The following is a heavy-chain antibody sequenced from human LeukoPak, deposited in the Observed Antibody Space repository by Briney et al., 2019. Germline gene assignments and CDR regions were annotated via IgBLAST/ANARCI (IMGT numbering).Heavy chain of an antibody. CDR3: AKRGVGNYFDY. J-gene: IGHJ4*02. CDR2: IRSKANSYAT. Sequence: PGGSLKLSCAASGFTFSGSAMHWVRQASGKGLEWVGRIRSKANSYATAYAASVKGRFTISRDDSKNTAYLQMNSLRAEDTAVYYCAKRGVGNYFDYWGQGTLVTVSS. CDR1: GFTFSGSA. V-gene: IGHV3-73*01. D-gene: IGHD7-27*01.